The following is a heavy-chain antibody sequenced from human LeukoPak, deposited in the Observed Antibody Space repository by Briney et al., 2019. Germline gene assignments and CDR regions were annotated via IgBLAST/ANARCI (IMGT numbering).Heavy chain of an antibody. J-gene: IGHJ5*02. CDR1: GFTFSSYA. D-gene: IGHD6-6*01. V-gene: IGHV3-23*01. CDR2: ISGSGGST. Sequence: GGSLRLSCAASGFTFSSYAMSWVRQAPGKGLEWVSAISGSGGSTYYADSVKGRFTISRDNSKNTLYLQMNSLRAEDTAVYYCASVGSSGLFGPWGQGALVTVSS. CDR3: ASVGSSGLFGP.